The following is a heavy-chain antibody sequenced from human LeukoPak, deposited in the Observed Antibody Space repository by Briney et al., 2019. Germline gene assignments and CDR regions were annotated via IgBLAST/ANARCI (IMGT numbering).Heavy chain of an antibody. D-gene: IGHD3-22*01. CDR1: GGSISSYY. V-gene: IGHV4-59*12. CDR2: IYYSGST. CDR3: AMVEPKSDYSYYYYMDV. J-gene: IGHJ6*03. Sequence: PSETLSLTCTVSGGSISSYYWSWIRQPPGKGLEWIGYIYYSGSTNYNPSLKSRVTISVDTSKNQFSLKLSSVTTADTAVYYCAMVEPKSDYSYYYYMDVWGKGTTVTVSS.